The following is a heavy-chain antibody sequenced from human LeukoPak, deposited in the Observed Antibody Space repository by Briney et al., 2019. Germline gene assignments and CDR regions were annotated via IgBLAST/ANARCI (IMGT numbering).Heavy chain of an antibody. V-gene: IGHV3-66*01. J-gene: IGHJ3*02. Sequence: PGGSLRLSCAASGFTVSSNYMSWVLQAPGKGLEWVSVIYSGGSTYYADSVKGRFTISRDNSKNTLYLQMNSLRAEDTAVYYCAREGQWLGQHYDYVWGSYRRDAFDIWGQGTMVTVSS. D-gene: IGHD3-16*01. CDR1: GFTVSSNY. CDR3: AREGQWLGQHYDYVWGSYRRDAFDI. CDR2: IYSGGST.